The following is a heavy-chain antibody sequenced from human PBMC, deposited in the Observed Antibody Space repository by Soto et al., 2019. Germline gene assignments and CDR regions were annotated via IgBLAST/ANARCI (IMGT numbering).Heavy chain of an antibody. CDR3: ARDSLDSSGWYTRWGTDY. Sequence: SVKVSCKASGGTFSSYAISWVRQAPGQGLEWMGGIIPIFGTANYAQKFQGRVTITADESTSTAYMELSSLRSEDTAVYYCARDSLDSSGWYTRWGTDYWGQGTLVTVSS. D-gene: IGHD6-19*01. CDR1: GGTFSSYA. V-gene: IGHV1-69*13. CDR2: IIPIFGTA. J-gene: IGHJ4*02.